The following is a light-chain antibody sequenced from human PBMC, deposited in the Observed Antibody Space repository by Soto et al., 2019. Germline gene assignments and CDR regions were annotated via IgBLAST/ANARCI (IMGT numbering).Light chain of an antibody. CDR3: QQSYSTPLT. Sequence: DIQMTQSPSSLSASVGYRVTITCRASQSIRSYLNWYQQKPGTAPKLLIYAASSLQSGVPSRFSGSGSGTDFTLTISSLQPEDFATYYCQQSYSTPLTFGGGTKVEIK. J-gene: IGKJ4*01. CDR2: AAS. V-gene: IGKV1-39*01. CDR1: QSIRSY.